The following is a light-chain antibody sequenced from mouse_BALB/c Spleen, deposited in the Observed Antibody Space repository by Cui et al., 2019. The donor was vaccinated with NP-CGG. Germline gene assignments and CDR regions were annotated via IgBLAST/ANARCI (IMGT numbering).Light chain of an antibody. CDR2: GTN. Sequence: QAVVTQASALTTSPGETVTLTCRSSTGAVTTSNYANWVQEKPDHVFTGLIGGTNNRIPGVPARFSGSLIGDKAALTITGAQTEDEARYFCALWYSNHWVFGGGTKLTVL. CDR1: TGAVTTSNY. V-gene: IGLV1*01. CDR3: ALWYSNHWV. J-gene: IGLJ1*01.